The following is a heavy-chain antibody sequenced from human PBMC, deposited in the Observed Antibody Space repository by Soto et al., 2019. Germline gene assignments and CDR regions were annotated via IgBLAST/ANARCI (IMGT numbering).Heavy chain of an antibody. Sequence: SETLSLTCTVSGGSISSGDYYWSWIRQPPGKGLEWIGYIYYSGSTYYNPSLKSRVTISVDTSKNQFSLKLSSVTAADTAVYYCARLQYYDTLTGYYPVYFDYWGQGTLVTVSS. CDR2: IYYSGST. V-gene: IGHV4-30-4*01. J-gene: IGHJ4*02. CDR1: GGSISSGDYY. CDR3: ARLQYYDTLTGYYPVYFDY. D-gene: IGHD3-9*01.